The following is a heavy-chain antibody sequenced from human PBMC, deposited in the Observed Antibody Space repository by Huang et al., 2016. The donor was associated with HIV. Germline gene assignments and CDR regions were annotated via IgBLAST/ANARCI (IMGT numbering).Heavy chain of an antibody. D-gene: IGHD6-13*01. Sequence: QVQLVESGGGVVEPGRSLRISCAASGFPFSSYGMHWVRQAPGKGLEGVAVISYDGKTKYYADSVKGRFSITRDNSKTTVYLQLNSLRVEDTAVYYCAKGGSAAAVLDFWGQGTLVTVSS. CDR1: GFPFSSYG. CDR2: ISYDGKTK. CDR3: AKGGSAAAVLDF. V-gene: IGHV3-30*18. J-gene: IGHJ4*02.